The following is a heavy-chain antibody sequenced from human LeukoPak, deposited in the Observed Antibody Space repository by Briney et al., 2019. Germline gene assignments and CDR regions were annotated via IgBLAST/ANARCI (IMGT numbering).Heavy chain of an antibody. V-gene: IGHV4-4*02. D-gene: IGHD6-13*01. J-gene: IGHJ4*02. CDR3: AREGDSSSWYTIPAQRNCGRYFDY. Sequence: SETLSLTCAVSGGSISSSNWWSWVRQPPGKGLEWIGEIYHSGSTNYNPSLKSRVTISVDKSKNQFSLKLSSVTAADTAVYYCAREGDSSSWYTIPAQRNCGRYFDYWGQGTLVTVSS. CDR2: IYHSGST. CDR1: GGSISSSNW.